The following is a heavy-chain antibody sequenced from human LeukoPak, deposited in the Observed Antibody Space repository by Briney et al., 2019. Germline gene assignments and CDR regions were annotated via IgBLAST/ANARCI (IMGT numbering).Heavy chain of an antibody. CDR3: ARNPIGDSSGYDAFDI. CDR1: GDSISSSSYY. CDR2: IYYSGST. Sequence: SETLSLTCTVSGDSISSSSYYWGWIRQPPGRGLEWIGSIYYSGSTYYNPSLKSRVTISVDTCKIKFSLKLSSVTAADTAVYHYARNPIGDSSGYDAFDIWGQGTMVTVSS. D-gene: IGHD3-22*01. J-gene: IGHJ3*02. V-gene: IGHV4-39*01.